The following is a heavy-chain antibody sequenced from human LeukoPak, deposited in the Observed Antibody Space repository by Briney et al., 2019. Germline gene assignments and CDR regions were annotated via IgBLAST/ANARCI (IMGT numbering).Heavy chain of an antibody. V-gene: IGHV5-51*01. CDR1: GYNFSRYW. CDR3: AISSMIVAGWAPDI. Sequence: GESLKISCKGSGYNFSRYWIAWVRQMPGKGLEWMGIIYPGDSDTRYSPSFQGQVTISADKSITTAYLQWSSLKASDTAMYYCAISSMIVAGWAPDIWGQGTMVTVSS. D-gene: IGHD3-22*01. J-gene: IGHJ3*02. CDR2: IYPGDSDT.